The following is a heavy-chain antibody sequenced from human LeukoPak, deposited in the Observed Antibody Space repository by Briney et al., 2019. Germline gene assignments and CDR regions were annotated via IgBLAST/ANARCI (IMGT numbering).Heavy chain of an antibody. CDR1: GYTFTSYY. Sequence: GASVKVSCKASGYTFTSYYMHWVRQAPGQGLEWMGIINPSGGSTSYAQKFQGRVTMTRDTSTSTVYMELSSLRSDDTAVYYCARDTYTSGIYHNVWFDYWGQGTLVTVSS. V-gene: IGHV1-46*01. J-gene: IGHJ4*02. D-gene: IGHD3-10*01. CDR2: INPSGGST. CDR3: ARDTYTSGIYHNVWFDY.